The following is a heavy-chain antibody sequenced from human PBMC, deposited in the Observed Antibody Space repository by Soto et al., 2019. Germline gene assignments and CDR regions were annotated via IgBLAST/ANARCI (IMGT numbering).Heavy chain of an antibody. CDR2: ISSDGSKE. J-gene: IGHJ4*02. D-gene: IGHD3-22*01. V-gene: IGHV3-30*18. CDR1: GFTFSSYG. Sequence: QVQLVESGGGVVQPGRSLRLSCAASGFTFSSYGMHWVRQAPGKGLEWVAVISSDGSKEYYADSVKGRFTISRDNSKNTLYLQMNSLRAEDTAVYYCAKQMYYYDSSGPFDYWGKGTLVTVSS. CDR3: AKQMYYYDSSGPFDY.